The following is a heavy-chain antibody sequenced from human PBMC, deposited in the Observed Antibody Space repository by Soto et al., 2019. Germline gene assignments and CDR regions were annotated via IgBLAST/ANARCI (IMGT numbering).Heavy chain of an antibody. V-gene: IGHV1-2*04. CDR2: INPNSGGT. Sequence: QVQLVQSGAEVKKPGASVKVSCKASGYTFTGYYMHWVRQAPGQGLEWMGWINPNSGGTNYAQKFQGWVTMTRDPSISTAYMELSRLRSDDTAVYYCARGVGITGTTFPHYYMDVWGKGTTVTVSS. D-gene: IGHD1-7*01. CDR1: GYTFTGYY. J-gene: IGHJ6*03. CDR3: ARGVGITGTTFPHYYMDV.